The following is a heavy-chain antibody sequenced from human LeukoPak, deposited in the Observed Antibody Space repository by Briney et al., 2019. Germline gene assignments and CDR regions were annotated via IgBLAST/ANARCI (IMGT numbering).Heavy chain of an antibody. D-gene: IGHD6-25*01. CDR1: GFTFSNSA. Sequence: ASVKVSCKTSGFTFSNSAVQWVRQPRGQPLEWIGWIIVGSGKTNYAQSLQGRLTITRDMSTSTAYMELSSLRSEDTAVYYCARDRGEGYYYYYMDVWGKGTTVTVSS. CDR3: ARDRGEGYYYYYMDV. V-gene: IGHV1-58*01. CDR2: IIVGSGKT. J-gene: IGHJ6*03.